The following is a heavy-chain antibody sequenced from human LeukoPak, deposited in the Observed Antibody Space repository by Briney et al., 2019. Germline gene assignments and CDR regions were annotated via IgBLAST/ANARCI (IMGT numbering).Heavy chain of an antibody. D-gene: IGHD4-23*01. Sequence: GGSLRLSCAASGFTFSSYAMSWVRQAPGKGLEWVSAISGSGGSTYYADSVKGRFTISRDNSKNTLYLQMNSLRAEDTAVYYCAKGLYGGSSVLLDYWGQGTLVTVSS. CDR1: GFTFSSYA. CDR3: AKGLYGGSSVLLDY. V-gene: IGHV3-23*01. CDR2: ISGSGGST. J-gene: IGHJ4*02.